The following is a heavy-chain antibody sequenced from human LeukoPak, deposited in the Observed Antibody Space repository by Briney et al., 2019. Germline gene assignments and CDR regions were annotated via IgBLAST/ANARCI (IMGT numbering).Heavy chain of an antibody. CDR3: AKDHWRWLQLFLDCLDY. V-gene: IGHV3-30*02. CDR2: IRYDGSNK. D-gene: IGHD5-24*01. Sequence: GGSLRLSCAASGFTFSSYGMHWVRQAPGKGLEWVAFIRYDGSNKYYADSVKGRFTISRDNSKNTLYLQMNSLRAEDTAVYYCAKDHWRWLQLFLDCLDYWGQGTLVTVSS. J-gene: IGHJ4*02. CDR1: GFTFSSYG.